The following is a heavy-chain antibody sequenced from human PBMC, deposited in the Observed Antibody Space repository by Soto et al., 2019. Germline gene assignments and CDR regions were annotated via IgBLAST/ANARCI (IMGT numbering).Heavy chain of an antibody. CDR1: GFNLRDPW. D-gene: IGHD3-9*01. CDR3: TTGIYYDILTGDQNVAY. J-gene: IGHJ4*02. Sequence: GGSLRLSCVASGFNLRDPWMTWGRQAAGKGVERVGRCKRKTDGGTAVDAALLKGRAAISRDDSRNTGYVQVNRWKTEDRAVGYCTTGIYYDILTGDQNVAYWGQGALVTVPT. V-gene: IGHV3-15*01. CDR2: CKRKTDGGTA.